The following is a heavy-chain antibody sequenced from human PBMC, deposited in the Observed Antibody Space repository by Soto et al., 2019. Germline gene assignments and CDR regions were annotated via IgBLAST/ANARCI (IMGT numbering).Heavy chain of an antibody. V-gene: IGHV1-46*03. CDR2: INPSGGST. CDR3: ASSYDCSGYPQYNEAFDI. CDR1: GYTFTSYY. Sequence: QVQLVQSGAEVKKPGASVKVSCKASGYTFTSYYMHWVRQAPGQGLEWMGIINPSGGSTSYAQKFEDGGNMTSETATSTGYMELGDLRSEDTAVYYCASSYDCSGYPQYNEAFDIWGQGTVVTVSS. J-gene: IGHJ3*02. D-gene: IGHD3-22*01.